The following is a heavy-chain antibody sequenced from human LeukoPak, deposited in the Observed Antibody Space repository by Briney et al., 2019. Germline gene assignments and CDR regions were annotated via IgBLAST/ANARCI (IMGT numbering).Heavy chain of an antibody. CDR2: ISGSGGST. V-gene: IGHV3-23*01. J-gene: IGHJ5*02. D-gene: IGHD3-22*01. CDR3: AKESGYYYDSSGYYTAGNWFDP. CDR1: GFTFSSYA. Sequence: GGSLRLSCAASGFTFSSYAMSWVRQAPGKGLGWVSAISGSGGSTYYADSVKGRFTISRDNSKNTLYLQMNSLRAEDTAVYYCAKESGYYYDSSGYYTAGNWFDPWGQGTLVTVSS.